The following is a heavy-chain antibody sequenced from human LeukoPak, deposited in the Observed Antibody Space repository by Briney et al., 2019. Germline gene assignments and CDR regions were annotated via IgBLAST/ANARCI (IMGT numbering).Heavy chain of an antibody. J-gene: IGHJ3*02. D-gene: IGHD5-18*01. CDR1: GYTLTELS. CDR3: ATARYSYGSSDAFDI. CDR2: FDPEDGET. V-gene: IGHV1-24*01. Sequence: ASVKVSCKVSGYTLTELSMHWVRQAPGKGLEWMGGFDPEDGETIYAQKFQGRVTMTEDTSTDTAYMELSSLRSEDTAVYYCATARYSYGSSDAFDIWGQGTMVTVSS.